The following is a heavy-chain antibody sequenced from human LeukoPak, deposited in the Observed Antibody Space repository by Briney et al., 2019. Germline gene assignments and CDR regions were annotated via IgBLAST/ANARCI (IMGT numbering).Heavy chain of an antibody. CDR2: IYSSGST. Sequence: SETLSLTCTVSGGSISGYYWRWIRQPPGKGLEWIGYIYSSGSTNYNPSLKSRVTISVDTSKSQFSLRLNSVTAEDTAVYYCAKSSSGSRPPFYYYYYAIDVWGQGTTVTVSS. CDR1: GGSISGYY. D-gene: IGHD6-25*01. V-gene: IGHV4-4*09. J-gene: IGHJ6*02. CDR3: AKSSSGSRPPFYYYYYAIDV.